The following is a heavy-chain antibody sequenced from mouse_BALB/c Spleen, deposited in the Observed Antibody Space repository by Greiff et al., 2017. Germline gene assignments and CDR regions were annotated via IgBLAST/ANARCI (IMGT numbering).Heavy chain of an antibody. Sequence: VQLQQSGAELARPGASVKLSCKASGYTFTSYWMQWVKQRPGQGLEWIGAIYPGDGDTRYTQKFKGKATLTADKSSSTAYMQLSSLASEDSAVYYCARQKVTGNAMDYWGQGTSVTVSS. CDR1: GYTFTSYW. V-gene: IGHV1-87*01. CDR2: IYPGDGDT. J-gene: IGHJ4*01. CDR3: ARQKVTGNAMDY. D-gene: IGHD4-1*01.